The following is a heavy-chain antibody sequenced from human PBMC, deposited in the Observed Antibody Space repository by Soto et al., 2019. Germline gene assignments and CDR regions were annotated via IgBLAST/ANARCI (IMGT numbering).Heavy chain of an antibody. V-gene: IGHV3-30*18. CDR2: ISYDGSNK. J-gene: IGHJ5*02. CDR3: AKDRNRIAAVKNPNNWFDP. Sequence: GGSLRLSCAASGFTFSSYGMHWVRQAPGKGLEWVAVISYDGSNKYYADSVKGRFTISRDNSKNTLYLQMNSLRAEDTAVYYCAKDRNRIAAVKNPNNWFDPWGQGTLVTVSS. CDR1: GFTFSSYG. D-gene: IGHD6-13*01.